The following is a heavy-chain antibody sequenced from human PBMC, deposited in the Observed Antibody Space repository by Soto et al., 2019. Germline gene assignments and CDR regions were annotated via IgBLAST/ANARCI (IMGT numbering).Heavy chain of an antibody. CDR3: AWHRTKAGGYYYYGMDV. J-gene: IGHJ6*02. CDR2: IYPGDSDT. V-gene: IGHV5-51*01. D-gene: IGHD3-16*01. Sequence: GESLKISCKGSGYSFTSYWIGWVRQMPGKGLEWMGIIYPGDSDTRYSPSFQGQVTNSADQSISTPYLPWRRLKASDTAMYYWAWHRTKAGGYYYYGMDVWGQGTTVTVSS. CDR1: GYSFTSYW.